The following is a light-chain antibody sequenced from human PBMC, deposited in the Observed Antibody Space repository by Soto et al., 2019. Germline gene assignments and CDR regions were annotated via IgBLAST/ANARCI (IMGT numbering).Light chain of an antibody. CDR2: VHSDGSY. V-gene: IGLV4-69*01. CDR1: SGHSRYT. CDR3: QTWGTASYV. Sequence: QLVLTQSPSASASLGASVKLTCSLSSGHSRYTIAWHQQQSEKGPRYLMKVHSDGSYTKGDGIPDRFSGSSSGTERYLTISSLQSEDEADYYCQTWGTASYVFGTGTKLTVL. J-gene: IGLJ1*01.